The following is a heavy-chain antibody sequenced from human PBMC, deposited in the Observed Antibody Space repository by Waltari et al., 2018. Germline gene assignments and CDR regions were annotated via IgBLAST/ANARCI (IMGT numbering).Heavy chain of an antibody. Sequence: QLQLQESGPGLVKPSETLSLTCTVSGGSISSSSYYWGWIRQTPGKGLEWIGSIYSSGGTYYNPALKSRVTISVDTSQNQFSLELISVTAADTAVYYCARQWLLRNWFDPWGQGTLVTVSS. CDR1: GGSISSSSYY. CDR3: ARQWLLRNWFDP. CDR2: IYSSGGT. V-gene: IGHV4-39*01. D-gene: IGHD3-22*01. J-gene: IGHJ5*02.